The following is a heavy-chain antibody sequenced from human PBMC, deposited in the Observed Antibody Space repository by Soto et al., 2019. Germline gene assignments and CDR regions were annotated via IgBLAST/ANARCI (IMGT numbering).Heavy chain of an antibody. CDR1: GFTFSSYW. J-gene: IGHJ6*02. V-gene: IGHV3-74*01. Sequence: TGGSLRLSCAASGFTFSSYWMHWVRQAPGKGLVWVSRINSDGSSTGYADSVKGRFTISRDNAKNTLYLQMNSLRAEDTAVYYCARGPNSTYYYYGMDVWGQGTTVTVSS. CDR3: ARGPNSTYYYYGMDV. D-gene: IGHD5-18*01. CDR2: INSDGSST.